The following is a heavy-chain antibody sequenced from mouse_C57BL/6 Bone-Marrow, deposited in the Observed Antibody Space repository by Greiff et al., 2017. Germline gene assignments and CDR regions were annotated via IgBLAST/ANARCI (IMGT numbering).Heavy chain of an antibody. CDR1: GYSFTRYD. D-gene: IGHD2-3*01. CDR3: ARWTRWLLHYWDFDV. J-gene: IGHJ1*03. CDR2: IYPRDGSA. Sequence: QVPLQQSGPELVKPGASVKLSCTASGYSFTRYDINWVKLRPGQGLELLGWIYPRDGSAKYNEQFLGTATLTVDTSSSTAYMELHSLTSEDSAVYIGARWTRWLLHYWDFDVGGTGTTGTVAS. V-gene: IGHV1-85*01.